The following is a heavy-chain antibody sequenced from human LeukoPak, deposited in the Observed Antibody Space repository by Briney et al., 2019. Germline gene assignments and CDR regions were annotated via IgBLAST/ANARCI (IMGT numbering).Heavy chain of an antibody. CDR2: IWYDGSNK. J-gene: IGHJ4*02. Sequence: GRSLRLSCAASGFTFSGYGMHWVRQAPGKGLEWVAVIWYDGSNKYYADSVKGRFTISRDNSKNTLYLQMNSLRAEDTAVYYCAKGRSVVVITTYLDYWGQGTLVTVSS. CDR1: GFTFSGYG. D-gene: IGHD3-22*01. V-gene: IGHV3-33*06. CDR3: AKGRSVVVITTYLDY.